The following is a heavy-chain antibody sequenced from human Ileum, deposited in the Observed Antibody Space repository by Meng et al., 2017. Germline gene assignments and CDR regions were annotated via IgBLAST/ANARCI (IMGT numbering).Heavy chain of an antibody. CDR1: GASFSDYY. CDR2: INHSGST. D-gene: IGHD4-11*01. Sequence: QVQRQQWGAGLLKPSETLALTCVVSGASFSDYYWSWIRQPAGKGLEWIGEINHSGSTNYNPSLESRATISVDTSQNNLSLKLSSVTAADSAVYYCARGPTTMAHDFDYWGQGTLVTVSS. V-gene: IGHV4-34*01. J-gene: IGHJ4*02. CDR3: ARGPTTMAHDFDY.